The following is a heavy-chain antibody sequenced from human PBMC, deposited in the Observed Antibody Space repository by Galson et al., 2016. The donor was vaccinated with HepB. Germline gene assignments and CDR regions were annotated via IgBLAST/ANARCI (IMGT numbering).Heavy chain of an antibody. J-gene: IGHJ4*02. D-gene: IGHD3-22*01. Sequence: SLRLSCAASGLTFSRFWMHWARQVPGKGLVWVSHINSDGSSTDYADSVKGRFTISRDNAKNTLYLQMDSLGAEDTAVYYCVTYYYDSGGYSYWGQGTLVTVAS. CDR3: VTYYYDSGGYSY. CDR2: INSDGSST. CDR1: GLTFSRFW. V-gene: IGHV3-74*01.